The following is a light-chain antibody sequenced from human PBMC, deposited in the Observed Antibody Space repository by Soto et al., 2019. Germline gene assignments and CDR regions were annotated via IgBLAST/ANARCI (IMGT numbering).Light chain of an antibody. CDR3: QQYNTYSKT. J-gene: IGKJ1*01. CDR1: QSISTW. Sequence: DIQMTQSPSTLSASVGDRATITCRASQSISTWLAWYQQRPGKAPKLLIFDASSLESGVPSRFSGSGSGTEFTLTISSLQSDEFATYFCQQYNTYSKTVGQGTKVDIK. CDR2: DAS. V-gene: IGKV1-5*01.